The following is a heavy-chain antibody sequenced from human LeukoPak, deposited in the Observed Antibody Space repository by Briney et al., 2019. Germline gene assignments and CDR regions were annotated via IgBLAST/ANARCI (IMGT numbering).Heavy chain of an antibody. CDR3: AKEDLYGSVKWFDP. Sequence: GGSLRPSCAASGFTFTIYAMTWVRQAPGKGLEWVSAISGSGGSTYYADSVKGRFTISRDNSKNTLYLQMSSLRAEDTAVYYCAKEDLYGSVKWFDPWGQGTLVTVSS. CDR1: GFTFTIYA. D-gene: IGHD3-10*01. V-gene: IGHV3-23*01. CDR2: ISGSGGST. J-gene: IGHJ5*02.